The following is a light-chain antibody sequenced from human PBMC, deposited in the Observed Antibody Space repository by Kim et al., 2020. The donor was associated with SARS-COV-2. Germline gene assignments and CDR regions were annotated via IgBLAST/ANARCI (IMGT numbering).Light chain of an antibody. V-gene: IGLV1-44*01. CDR3: STWDDSLSAVL. CDR1: NI. J-gene: IGLJ2*01. Sequence: NIVNWYQQLPGTAPKLLIYGNNQRPSGVPDRFSGSKSGTSASLAISGLQSDDEANYYCSTWDDSLSAVLFGGGTQLTVL. CDR2: GNN.